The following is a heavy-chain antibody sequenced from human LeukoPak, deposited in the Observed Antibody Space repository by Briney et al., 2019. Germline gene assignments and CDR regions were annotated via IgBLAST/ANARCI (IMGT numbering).Heavy chain of an antibody. D-gene: IGHD6-13*01. CDR3: GKEFSSGWFF. Sequence: PGGSLRLSCAASGFTFSTHAMTWVRQAPGKGLEWVSSIDSSGDYTFYADSVKGRFTISRDNSKDTLYLQLSGLRAEDTAIYYCGKEFSSGWFFWGQGTLVSDSS. V-gene: IGHV3-23*01. CDR2: IDSSGDYT. J-gene: IGHJ4*02. CDR1: GFTFSTHA.